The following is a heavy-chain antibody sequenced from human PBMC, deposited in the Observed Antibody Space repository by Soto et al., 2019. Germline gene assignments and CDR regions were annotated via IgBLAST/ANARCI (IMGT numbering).Heavy chain of an antibody. Sequence: ASVKVSCKASGYTFTGYYMHWVRQAPGQGLEWMGWINPNSGGTNYAQKFQGWVTMTRDTSISTAYMELSRLRSDDTAVYYCARSYCSSTSCSEYNWFDPWGQGTLVTVSS. V-gene: IGHV1-2*04. D-gene: IGHD2-2*01. CDR2: INPNSGGT. J-gene: IGHJ5*02. CDR1: GYTFTGYY. CDR3: ARSYCSSTSCSEYNWFDP.